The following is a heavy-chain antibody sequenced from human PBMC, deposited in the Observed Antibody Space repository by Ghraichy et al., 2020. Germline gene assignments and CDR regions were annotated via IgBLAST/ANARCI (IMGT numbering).Heavy chain of an antibody. D-gene: IGHD6-19*01. Sequence: GGSLRLSCAASGFAFSYYWMSWVRQVPGKGLEWVANIKQGGNEEYYVDSVKGRFTISRDDAKNAVYLQMNSLRAEDTALYYCAKSEGRTGCSLWGQGTLVPLSS. J-gene: IGHJ4*02. CDR3: AKSEGRTGCSL. CDR2: IKQGGNEE. CDR1: GFAFSYYW. V-gene: IGHV3-7*01.